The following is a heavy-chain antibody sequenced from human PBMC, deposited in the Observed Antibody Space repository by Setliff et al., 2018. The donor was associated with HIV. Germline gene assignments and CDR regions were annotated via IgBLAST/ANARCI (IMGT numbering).Heavy chain of an antibody. CDR1: GFTFSPYW. Sequence: GESLKISCAASGFTFSPYWMHWVRQAPGKGLVWVSRINSDGTSTTYTDSVKGRFTISRDNAKNTLYLQMNSLRAEDTAVYYCARAGVVEGYYYYYYMDVWGKGTTVTVSS. J-gene: IGHJ6*03. V-gene: IGHV3-74*03. CDR3: ARAGVVEGYYYYYYMDV. CDR2: INSDGTST. D-gene: IGHD2-15*01.